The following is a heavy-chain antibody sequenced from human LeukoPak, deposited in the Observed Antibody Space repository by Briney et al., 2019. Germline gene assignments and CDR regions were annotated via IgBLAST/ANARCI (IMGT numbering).Heavy chain of an antibody. V-gene: IGHV3-7*01. CDR2: IKQDGSEK. D-gene: IGHD4-23*01. CDR1: GFTFSSYW. J-gene: IGHJ3*02. Sequence: GGSLRLSCAASGFTFSSYWMSWVRQAPGKGLEWVANIKQDGSEKYYVDSVKGRFTISRDNAKNSLYLQMSSLRAEDTAVYYCARQMYDGNSNPYDAFDIWGQGTMVTVSS. CDR3: ARQMYDGNSNPYDAFDI.